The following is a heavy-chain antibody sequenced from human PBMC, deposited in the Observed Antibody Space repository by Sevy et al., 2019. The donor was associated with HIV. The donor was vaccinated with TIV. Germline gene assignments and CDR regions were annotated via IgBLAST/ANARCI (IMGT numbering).Heavy chain of an antibody. Sequence: ASVKFSCKVSGYTLTELSMHWVRQAPGKWLEWMGGFDPEDGETIYAQKFQGRVTMTEDTSTDTAYMELSSLRSEDTAVYYCATGSGAERTVLAWLAGNERYYYYGMDVWGQGTTVTVSS. V-gene: IGHV1-24*01. CDR2: FDPEDGET. CDR1: GYTLTELS. J-gene: IGHJ6*02. D-gene: IGHD3-3*01. CDR3: ATGSGAERTVLAWLAGNERYYYYGMDV.